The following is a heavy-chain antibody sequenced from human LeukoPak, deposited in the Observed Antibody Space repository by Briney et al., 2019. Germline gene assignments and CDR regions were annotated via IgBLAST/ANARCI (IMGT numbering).Heavy chain of an antibody. CDR3: ATYRQALLPFES. CDR2: IFPSGGEI. V-gene: IGHV3-23*01. Sequence: PGGSLRLSCAASGFTFSTFAMIWVRQPPGKGLEWVSSIFPSGGEIHYADSVRGRFTISRDNSKSTLSLQMSSLRAEDTAIYYCATYRQALLPFESWGQGTLVTVSS. CDR1: GFTFSTFA. D-gene: IGHD5-18*01. J-gene: IGHJ4*02.